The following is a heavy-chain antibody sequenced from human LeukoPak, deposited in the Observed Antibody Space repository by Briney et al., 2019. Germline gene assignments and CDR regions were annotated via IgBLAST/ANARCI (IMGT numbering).Heavy chain of an antibody. D-gene: IGHD5-24*01. CDR3: AKVVIAVDGSNYYYLTDV. CDR1: GFTFTSYG. J-gene: IGHJ6*03. Sequence: RSGGSLTLSCAPSGFTFTSYGMHWARQAPGKGLEWVAFILNGGSNKYYAHSVKDRLTLSRDNSKNSLYLQMNSVRAKDTAMNYCAKVVIAVDGSNYYYLTDVGGEGTSVTVP. V-gene: IGHV3-30*18. CDR2: ILNGGSNK.